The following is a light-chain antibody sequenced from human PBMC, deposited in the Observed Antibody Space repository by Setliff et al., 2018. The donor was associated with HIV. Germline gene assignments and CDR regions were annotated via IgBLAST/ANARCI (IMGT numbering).Light chain of an antibody. CDR1: SSDVGGYKY. Sequence: QSVLTQPASVSGSPGQSITISCTGTSSDVGGYKYVYWYQQHPGKAPKLMIYEVSNRPSGISNRFSGSKSGNTASPTISGLQAEDEADYYCSSYTSRNTLVFGTGTKV. J-gene: IGLJ1*01. CDR2: EVS. V-gene: IGLV2-14*01. CDR3: SSYTSRNTLV.